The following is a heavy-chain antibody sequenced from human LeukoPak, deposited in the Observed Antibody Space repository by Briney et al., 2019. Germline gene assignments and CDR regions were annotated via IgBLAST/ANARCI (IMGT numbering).Heavy chain of an antibody. Sequence: PGGSLRLSCAASGFTFSSYSMNWVRQAPGKGLEWVSSISSSSSYIYYADSVKGRFIISRNNAWNSLYLQLNSLRAEDTAEYYCARAVAGSAGEFYLDYWGQGTLVTVSS. V-gene: IGHV3-21*01. CDR3: ARAVAGSAGEFYLDY. CDR1: GFTFSSYS. CDR2: ISSSSSYI. D-gene: IGHD6-19*01. J-gene: IGHJ4*02.